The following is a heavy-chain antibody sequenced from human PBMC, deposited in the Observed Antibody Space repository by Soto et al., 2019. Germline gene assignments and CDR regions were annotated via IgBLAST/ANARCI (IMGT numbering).Heavy chain of an antibody. D-gene: IGHD6-19*01. Sequence: ETLSLTCTVSGGSIIDYYWSWIRQPPGKGLEWIGSIYSSGNTYYNPSLESRVTISVDTSKNQASLKLSSVTAADTAVYYCARSGSGLYYFDYWGLGTLVTVSS. CDR2: IYSSGNT. CDR3: ARSGSGLYYFDY. CDR1: GGSIIDYY. V-gene: IGHV4-59*05. J-gene: IGHJ4*02.